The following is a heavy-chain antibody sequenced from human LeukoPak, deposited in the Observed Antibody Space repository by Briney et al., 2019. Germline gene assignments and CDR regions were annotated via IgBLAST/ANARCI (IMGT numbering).Heavy chain of an antibody. D-gene: IGHD4-17*01. Sequence: GGSLRLSCAASGFTFSSYSMNWVRQAPGKGLEWVAVISYDGSHKYYADSVKGRFSISRDNSKNTLYLQMNSLRADDTAVYYCAKGARGDTVTSIVGLNWFDPWGQGTLVTVSS. CDR1: GFTFSSYS. CDR2: ISYDGSHK. J-gene: IGHJ5*02. V-gene: IGHV3-30*18. CDR3: AKGARGDTVTSIVGLNWFDP.